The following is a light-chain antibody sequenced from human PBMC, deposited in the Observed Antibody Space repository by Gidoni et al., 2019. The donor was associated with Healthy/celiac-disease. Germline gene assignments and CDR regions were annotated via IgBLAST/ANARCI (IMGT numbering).Light chain of an antibody. CDR3: MQALQTL. Sequence: DIVMTQSPLSLPVTPGEPASISCRSSQSLLHSNGYNYLDWYLQKPGQSPQLLIYLGSNRASGVPDRFSGSGSGTEFTLKISRVEAEDVGVYYCMQALQTLFGQGTRLEIK. CDR2: LGS. V-gene: IGKV2-28*01. CDR1: QSLLHSNGYNY. J-gene: IGKJ5*01.